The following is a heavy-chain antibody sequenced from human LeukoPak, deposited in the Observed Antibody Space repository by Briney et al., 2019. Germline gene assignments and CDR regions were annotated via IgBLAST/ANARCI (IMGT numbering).Heavy chain of an antibody. CDR1: GFTFSSYW. D-gene: IGHD3-22*01. CDR3: ARGPLYYYDIDWFDP. J-gene: IGHJ5*02. Sequence: PGGSLRLSCAASGFTFSSYWMHWVRQAPGKGLVWVSRINSDGSSTSYADSVKGRFTISRDNAKNTLYLQMNSLRAEDTAVYYCARGPLYYYDIDWFDPWGQGTLVTVSS. CDR2: INSDGSST. V-gene: IGHV3-74*01.